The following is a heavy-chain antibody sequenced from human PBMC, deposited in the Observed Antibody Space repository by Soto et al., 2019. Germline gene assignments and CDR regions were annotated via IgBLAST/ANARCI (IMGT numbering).Heavy chain of an antibody. D-gene: IGHD6-19*01. CDR3: ARVDYSGWTPFDY. Sequence: SETLSLTCAVYGGSFSGYYWSWIRQPPGKGLEWIGEINHSGSTHYNPSLKSRVTISVDTSKNQFSLKLSSLTAADTSLYYCARVDYSGWTPFDYWGQGSLVTVSS. CDR2: INHSGST. V-gene: IGHV4-34*01. CDR1: GGSFSGYY. J-gene: IGHJ4*02.